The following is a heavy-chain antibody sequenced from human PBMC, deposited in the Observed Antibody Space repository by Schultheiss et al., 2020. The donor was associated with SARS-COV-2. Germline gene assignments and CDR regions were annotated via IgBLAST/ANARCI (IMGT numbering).Heavy chain of an antibody. D-gene: IGHD3-10*01. J-gene: IGHJ2*01. Sequence: SQTLSLTCTVSGGSISSGGYYWSWIRQHPGKGLEWLGYIYYSGSTYYNPSLKSRVTISVDTSKNQFSLKLSSVTAAETAVYYCARRGGGACFDLWGRGTLVTVSS. CDR3: ARRGGGACFDL. V-gene: IGHV4-31*03. CDR2: IYYSGST. CDR1: GGSISSGGYY.